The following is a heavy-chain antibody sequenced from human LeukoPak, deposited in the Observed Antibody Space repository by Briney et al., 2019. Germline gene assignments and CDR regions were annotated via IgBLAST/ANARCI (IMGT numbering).Heavy chain of an antibody. V-gene: IGHV4-34*01. CDR2: INHSGST. CDR1: GGSFSGYY. CDR3: ARVGGGSAGY. D-gene: IGHD2-15*01. J-gene: IGHJ4*02. Sequence: PSETLSLTCAVLGGSFSGYYWSWIRQPPGKGLEWIGEINHSGSTNYNPSLKSRVTISVDTSKNQFSLKLSSVTAADTAVYYCARVGGGSAGYWGQGTLVTVSS.